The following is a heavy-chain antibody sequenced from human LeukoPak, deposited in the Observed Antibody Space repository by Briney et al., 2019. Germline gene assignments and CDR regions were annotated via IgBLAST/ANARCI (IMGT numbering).Heavy chain of an antibody. Sequence: SQTLSLTCTVSGGSISSYYWSWIRQPPGKGLEWIGYIYYSGSTNYNPSLKSRVTISVDTSKNQFSLKLSSVTAADTAVYYCARASPYDYGDYRPYYGMDVWGQGTTVTVSS. D-gene: IGHD4-17*01. CDR1: GGSISSYY. J-gene: IGHJ6*02. CDR3: ARASPYDYGDYRPYYGMDV. CDR2: IYYSGST. V-gene: IGHV4-59*01.